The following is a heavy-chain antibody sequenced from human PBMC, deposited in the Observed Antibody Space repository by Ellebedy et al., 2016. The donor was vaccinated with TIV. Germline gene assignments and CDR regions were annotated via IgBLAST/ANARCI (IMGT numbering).Heavy chain of an antibody. D-gene: IGHD3-16*01. CDR3: AREFYDYVWGSSAGYAFDI. CDR2: IKQDGSEK. V-gene: IGHV3-7*01. CDR1: GFTFSSYA. J-gene: IGHJ3*02. Sequence: PGGSLRLSCAASGFTFSSYAMSWVRQAPGKGLEWVANIKQDGSEKYYVDSVKGRFTISRDNAKNSLYLQMNSLRAEDTAVYYCAREFYDYVWGSSAGYAFDIWGQGTMVTVSS.